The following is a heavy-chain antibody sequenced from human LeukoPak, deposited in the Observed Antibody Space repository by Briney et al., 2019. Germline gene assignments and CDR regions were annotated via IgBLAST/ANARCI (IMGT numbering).Heavy chain of an antibody. CDR3: AKGINYYYYMDV. V-gene: IGHV3-33*06. Sequence: GRSLRLSCAASAFTFSSYGMHGVRQAPGKGLEWVAVIWYDGSNKYYADSVKGRFTISRDNSKNTLYLQMNSLRAEDTAVYYCAKGINYYYYMDVWGKGTTVTVSS. J-gene: IGHJ6*03. CDR1: AFTFSSYG. CDR2: IWYDGSNK.